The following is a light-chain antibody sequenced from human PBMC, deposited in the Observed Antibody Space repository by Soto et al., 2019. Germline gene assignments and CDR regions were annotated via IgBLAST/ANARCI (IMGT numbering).Light chain of an antibody. CDR2: WAS. V-gene: IGKV4-1*01. J-gene: IGKJ2*01. Sequence: DIVMTQSPDSLAVSLGGKATTNCKSSQSVLSSSNNKNYLAWYQQKPGQPPKLLLYWASTRASGVPDRFTGSGSGTDFTLTITSLQAEDVALYYCQQYYGSPYTFGQGTKLEI. CDR3: QQYYGSPYT. CDR1: QSVLSSSNNKNY.